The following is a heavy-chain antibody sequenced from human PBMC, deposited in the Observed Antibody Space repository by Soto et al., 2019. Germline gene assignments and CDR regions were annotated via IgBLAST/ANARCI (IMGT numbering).Heavy chain of an antibody. J-gene: IGHJ4*02. D-gene: IGHD3-10*01. CDR2: IYHSGTA. V-gene: IGHV4-4*02. Sequence: PSETLSLTCAVSGGSLTSNHWGVWVRQPPGKGLEGMGEIYHSGTANYNPSLKSRVTISIDKSKNQFSLELTSVTAADTALYYCARVGWFGELSLPCDYWGQGTLVTVSS. CDR1: GGSLTSNHW. CDR3: ARVGWFGELSLPCDY.